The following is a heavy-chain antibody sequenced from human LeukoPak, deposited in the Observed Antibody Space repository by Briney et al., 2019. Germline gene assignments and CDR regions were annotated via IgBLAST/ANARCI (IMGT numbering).Heavy chain of an antibody. CDR3: ARDIYVAGNYYYYGMDV. Sequence: GASVKVSCKASGYTFTSYYMHWVRQAPGQGLEWMGWISAYNGNTNYAQKLQGRVTMTTDTSTSTAYMELRSLRSDDTAVYYCARDIYVAGNYYYYGMDVWGQGTTVTVSS. J-gene: IGHJ6*02. CDR2: ISAYNGNT. V-gene: IGHV1-18*04. CDR1: GYTFTSYY. D-gene: IGHD6-19*01.